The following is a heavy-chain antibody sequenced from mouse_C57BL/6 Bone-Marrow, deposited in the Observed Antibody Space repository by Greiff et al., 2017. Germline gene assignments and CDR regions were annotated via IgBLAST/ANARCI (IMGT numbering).Heavy chain of an antibody. V-gene: IGHV1-18*01. J-gene: IGHJ1*03. Sequence: DVKLQESGPELVKPGASVKIPCKASGYTFTDYNMDWVKQSHGKSLEWIGDINPNNGGTIYNQKFKGKATLTVDKSSSTAYMELRSLTSEDTAVYYCARRDGYTPWYFDVWGTGTTVTVSS. CDR1: GYTFTDYN. CDR3: ARRDGYTPWYFDV. CDR2: INPNNGGT. D-gene: IGHD2-3*01.